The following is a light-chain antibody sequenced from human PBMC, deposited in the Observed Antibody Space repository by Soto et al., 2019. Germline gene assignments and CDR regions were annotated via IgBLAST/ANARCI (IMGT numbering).Light chain of an antibody. Sequence: QSVLTQPYSASGTPGQRVTISCSGSSSNIGSHTLNWYQQLPGSAPSLLIYSDNQRPSGVPDRFSGSTSGTSASLAISGLQSEDEAEYYCAAWDDTLNAAVFGGGTKHRP. V-gene: IGLV1-44*01. CDR3: AAWDDTLNAAV. CDR2: SDN. CDR1: SSNIGSHT. J-gene: IGLJ2*01.